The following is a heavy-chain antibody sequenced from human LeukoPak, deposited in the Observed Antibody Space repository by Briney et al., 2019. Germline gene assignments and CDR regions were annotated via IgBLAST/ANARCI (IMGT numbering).Heavy chain of an antibody. V-gene: IGHV3-23*01. CDR1: GITLSNYG. D-gene: IGHD3-22*01. Sequence: GGSLRLSRAVSGITLSNYGMSWVRQAPGRGLEWVAGISGSGGSTNYADSVKGRFTISRDNPKNTLYLQMNSLRAEDTAVYFCAKRGVVIRVILVGFHKEAYYFDSWGQGALVTVSS. CDR3: AKRGVVIRVILVGFHKEAYYFDS. J-gene: IGHJ4*02. CDR2: ISGSGGST.